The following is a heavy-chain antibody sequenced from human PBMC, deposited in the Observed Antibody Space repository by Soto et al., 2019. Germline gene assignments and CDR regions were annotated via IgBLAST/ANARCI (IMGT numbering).Heavy chain of an antibody. Sequence: SETLSLTCAVYGGSFSGYYWSWIRQPPGKGLEWIGEINHSGSTNYNPSLKSRVTISVDTSKNQFSLKLSSVTAADTAVYYCARGARPPAGYSSSWYSWFDPWGQGTLVTVSS. V-gene: IGHV4-34*01. J-gene: IGHJ5*02. CDR3: ARGARPPAGYSSSWYSWFDP. D-gene: IGHD6-13*01. CDR2: INHSGST. CDR1: GGSFSGYY.